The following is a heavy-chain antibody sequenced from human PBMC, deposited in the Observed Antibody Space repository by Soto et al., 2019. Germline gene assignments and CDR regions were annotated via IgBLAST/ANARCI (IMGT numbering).Heavy chain of an antibody. CDR1: GGSISSGGYY. CDR3: ARWGYGSGSYSPFDY. Sequence: QVQLQESGPGLVKPSQTLSLTCTVSGGSISSGGYYWSWIRQHPGKGLEWIGYIYYSGSTYYNPSLKSQVTISVDTSKTQFSLKLSSVTAADTAVYYCARWGYGSGSYSPFDYWGQGTLVTVSS. J-gene: IGHJ4*02. CDR2: IYYSGST. V-gene: IGHV4-31*01. D-gene: IGHD3-10*01.